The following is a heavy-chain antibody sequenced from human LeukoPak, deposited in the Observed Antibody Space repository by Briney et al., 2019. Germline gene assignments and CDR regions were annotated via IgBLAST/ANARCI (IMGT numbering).Heavy chain of an antibody. D-gene: IGHD6-19*01. CDR2: ISYDGSNK. CDR1: GFTFSSYG. Sequence: GRSLRLSCAASGFTFSSYGMHWVRQAPGKGLEWVAVISYDGSNKYYADSVKGRFTISRDNSKNTLYLQMNSLRAEDTAVYYCAKERWLGYFDYWGQGTLVTVSS. V-gene: IGHV3-30*18. CDR3: AKERWLGYFDY. J-gene: IGHJ4*02.